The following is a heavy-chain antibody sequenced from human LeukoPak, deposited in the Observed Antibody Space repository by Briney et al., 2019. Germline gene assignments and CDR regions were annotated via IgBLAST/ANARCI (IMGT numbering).Heavy chain of an antibody. Sequence: GGSLRLSCAASGFSVSNNYMSWVRQAPGKGLEWVSVLFSGGNTYYADSVKGRFTISRDNSRNTLYLQMNSLRAEDTAVYYCAKDYYDSSGFVDYWGQGTLVTATS. D-gene: IGHD3-22*01. CDR2: LFSGGNT. CDR3: AKDYYDSSGFVDY. J-gene: IGHJ4*02. CDR1: GFSVSNNY. V-gene: IGHV3-53*01.